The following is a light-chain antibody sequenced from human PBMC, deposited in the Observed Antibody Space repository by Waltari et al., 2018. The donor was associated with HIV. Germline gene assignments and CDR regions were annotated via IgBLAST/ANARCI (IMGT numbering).Light chain of an antibody. CDR3: QQYNSYPLT. CDR2: KAS. J-gene: IGKJ4*01. Sequence: DTQMTQSPDTLSAPVGARVTIVGRANESLSSWLAWYQQRPGMHPKLLIYKASVLDRGVSARFSGSGSGTNFALTISDLQADDVATYFCQQYNSYPLTFGGGTKVEI. CDR1: ESLSSW. V-gene: IGKV1-5*03.